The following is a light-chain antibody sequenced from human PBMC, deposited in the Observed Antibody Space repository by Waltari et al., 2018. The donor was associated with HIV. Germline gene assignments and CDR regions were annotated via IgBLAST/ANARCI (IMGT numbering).Light chain of an antibody. CDR1: TSNIGTNI. CDR3: AAWDDTLNGL. J-gene: IGLJ2*01. V-gene: IGLV1-44*01. CDR2: SNN. Sequence: QSVLTQPPSASGTTGHNVTISCSGNTSNIGTNIVNWYQQFPGAAPKLLIYSNNPRPSGVPARFSGSKSGTSASLPISGLQSEDESDYFCAAWDDTLNGLFCGGTNLTVL.